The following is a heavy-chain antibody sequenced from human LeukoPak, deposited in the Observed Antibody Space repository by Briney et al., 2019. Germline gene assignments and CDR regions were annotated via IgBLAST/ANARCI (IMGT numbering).Heavy chain of an antibody. CDR3: ARDPNTAMAYRYFDY. CDR2: LSYDGSNQ. Sequence: PGGSLRLSCAASGFTFSSYAMHWVRQAPGKGLEWVAVLSYDGSNQYYADSVKGRFTISRDNSKNTLYLQMNSLRAEDTAVYYCARDPNTAMAYRYFDYWGQGTLVTVSS. D-gene: IGHD5-18*01. CDR1: GFTFSSYA. V-gene: IGHV3-30*04. J-gene: IGHJ4*02.